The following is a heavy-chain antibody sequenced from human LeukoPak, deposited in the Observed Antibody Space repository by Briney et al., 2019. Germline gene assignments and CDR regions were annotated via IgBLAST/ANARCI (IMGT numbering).Heavy chain of an antibody. CDR1: GFTFSNYA. CDR3: ARDRQGESNWFDP. Sequence: GGSLRLSCSASGFTFSNYAMHWVRQAPGKGLEWVALISYDGSNKYYADSVKGRFTISRDNSKNTLYLQMNSLRGEDTAVYYCARDRQGESNWFDPWGQGTLVTVSS. J-gene: IGHJ5*02. D-gene: IGHD3-16*01. CDR2: ISYDGSNK. V-gene: IGHV3-30-3*01.